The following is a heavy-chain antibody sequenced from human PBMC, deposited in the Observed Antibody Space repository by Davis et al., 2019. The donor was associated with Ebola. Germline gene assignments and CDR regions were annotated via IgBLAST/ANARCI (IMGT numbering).Heavy chain of an antibody. V-gene: IGHV1-69*13. CDR2: TIPILDTP. D-gene: IGHD3-9*01. CDR3: ARDFDGGNYYFDY. CDR1: GGSFSSHP. J-gene: IGHJ4*02. Sequence: SVKVSCKTSGGSFSSHPISWVRQAPRQGLEWMGGTIPILDTPHYAQKFQGRITITADASTSTAYMELSSLRSEDTATYFCARDFDGGNYYFDYWGPGTPVTVSS.